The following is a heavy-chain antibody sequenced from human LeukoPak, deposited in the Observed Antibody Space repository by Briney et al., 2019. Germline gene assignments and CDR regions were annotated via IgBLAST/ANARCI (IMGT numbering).Heavy chain of an antibody. Sequence: SETLSLTCTVSGYSISSGYYWGWIRQPPGKGLEWIGTIYHSGSTYYNPSLKSRVTISVDTSKNQFSLKLSSVTAADTAVYYCVRDGYYYDSSGYNWGQGTLVTVSS. J-gene: IGHJ4*02. D-gene: IGHD3-22*01. CDR3: VRDGYYYDSSGYN. CDR2: IYHSGST. CDR1: GYSISSGYY. V-gene: IGHV4-38-2*02.